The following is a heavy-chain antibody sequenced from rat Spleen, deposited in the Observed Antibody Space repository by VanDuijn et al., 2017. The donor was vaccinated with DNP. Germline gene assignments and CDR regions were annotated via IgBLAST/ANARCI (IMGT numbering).Heavy chain of an antibody. CDR3: TREEPRVLYYFSNLFDY. J-gene: IGHJ2*01. CDR1: GFSLTSYG. D-gene: IGHD1-2*01. CDR2: IQSDGNT. Sequence: QVQLKESGPGLVQPSRTLSLTCTVSGFSLTSYGVSWVRQPPGKGLEWMGRIQSDGNTDYNSVLKSRLSISRDTSESQVSLEINSLETEDTAIYFCTREEPRVLYYFSNLFDYWGQGVMVTVSS. V-gene: IGHV2S1*01.